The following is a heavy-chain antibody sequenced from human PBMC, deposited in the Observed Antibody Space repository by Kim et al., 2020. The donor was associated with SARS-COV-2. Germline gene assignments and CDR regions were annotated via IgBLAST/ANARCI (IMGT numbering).Heavy chain of an antibody. J-gene: IGHJ5*02. V-gene: IGHV3-23*01. D-gene: IGHD3-9*01. CDR3: AKGGTNYDILTGYSPPPPYNWFDP. Sequence: GGSLRLSCAASGFTFSSYAMSWVRQAPGKGLEWVSAISGSGGSTYYADSVKGRFTISRDNSKNTLYLQMNSLRAEDTAVYYCAKGGTNYDILTGYSPPPPYNWFDPWGQGTLVTVSS. CDR2: ISGSGGST. CDR1: GFTFSSYA.